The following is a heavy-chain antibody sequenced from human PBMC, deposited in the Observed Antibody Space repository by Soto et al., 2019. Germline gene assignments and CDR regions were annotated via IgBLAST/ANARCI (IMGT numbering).Heavy chain of an antibody. CDR3: ERDREYYYDKRDNYHYQYAMDV. CDR1: GYTFTNYA. Sequence: QVQLVQSGTEVKKPGASVKVSCKASGYTFTNYAISWVRQAPGHGLEWTGWISADRDRTNYAQNLQGRVTMTTDTATSTANMEGRSLGSEDTAVYYCERDREYYYDKRDNYHYQYAMDVWGQGTPVTISS. D-gene: IGHD3-22*01. J-gene: IGHJ6*02. CDR2: ISADRDRT. V-gene: IGHV1-18*04.